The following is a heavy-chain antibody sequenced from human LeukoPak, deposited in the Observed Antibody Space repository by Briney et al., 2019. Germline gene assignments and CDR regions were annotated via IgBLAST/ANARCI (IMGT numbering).Heavy chain of an antibody. CDR1: GQTFKNSW. CDR3: ARSAGYCTDSVCYAFNWFDL. J-gene: IGHJ5*02. D-gene: IGHD2-8*02. Sequence: GESLKISCKGSGQTFKNSWIAWVRQKPGKGLEWMGVIYPDDSDTRYSPSFQGRVTISVDKSISTAYLQWSSLEASDTAMYYCARSAGYCTDSVCYAFNWFDLWGQGTLVTVSS. V-gene: IGHV5-51*01. CDR2: IYPDDSDT.